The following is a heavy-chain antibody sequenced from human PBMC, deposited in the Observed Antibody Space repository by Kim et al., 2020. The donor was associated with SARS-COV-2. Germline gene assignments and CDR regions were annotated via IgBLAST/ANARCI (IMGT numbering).Heavy chain of an antibody. D-gene: IGHD3-10*01. J-gene: IGHJ4*02. CDR2: IYYSGST. CDR1: GGSISSYY. Sequence: SETLSLTCTVSGGSISSYYWSWIRQSPGKGLEWIGYIYYSGSTSYNPSLKSRVTISLDTSKNQFSLKLSSVTAADTAVYYCARDSRWFGELGGLDYWGQGTLVTVSS. V-gene: IGHV4-59*13. CDR3: ARDSRWFGELGGLDY.